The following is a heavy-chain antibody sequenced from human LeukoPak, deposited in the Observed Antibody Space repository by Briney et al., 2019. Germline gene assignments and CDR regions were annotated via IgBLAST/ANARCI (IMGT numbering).Heavy chain of an antibody. CDR1: GFTFSSYS. D-gene: IGHD3-22*01. Sequence: GGSLRLSCAASGFTFSSYSMNCLRQAPGKALEWLSSIGVSIGSTYFADSVKGRFTISRDNSKNTLYLRMNSLRAEDTAIYYCAKQFLYDSSGSYPPHDAFDIWGQGTMVTVCS. V-gene: IGHV3-23*01. J-gene: IGHJ3*02. CDR3: AKQFLYDSSGSYPPHDAFDI. CDR2: IGVSIGST.